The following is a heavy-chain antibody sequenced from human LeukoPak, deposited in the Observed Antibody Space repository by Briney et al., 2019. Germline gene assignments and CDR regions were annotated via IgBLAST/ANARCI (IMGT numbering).Heavy chain of an antibody. D-gene: IGHD2-21*02. J-gene: IGHJ4*02. CDR1: GGSMTTGGHY. CDR3: ARVTYCGGDCYSGRGDYFDY. V-gene: IGHV4-31*03. CDR2: IYSTGLA. Sequence: SQTLSLTCTVSGGSMTTGGHYWSWIRQLPGKGLEWIACIYSTGLALENPSLKSRVSMSVDTSKSHFSLKLSSVTAADTAVYYCARVTYCGGDCYSGRGDYFDYWGQGTLVTVSS.